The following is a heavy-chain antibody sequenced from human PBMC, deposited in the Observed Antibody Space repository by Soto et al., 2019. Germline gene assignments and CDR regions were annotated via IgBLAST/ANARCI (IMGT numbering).Heavy chain of an antibody. V-gene: IGHV1-46*01. CDR3: ASGISTTRYYYYYGMDV. CDR1: GYTLTSYY. Sequence: ASVKVSCKASGYTLTSYYLHWVRQAPGQGPEWMGIINPSGGITNDAQKFQDRVTMTSDTSTSTVYMELSSLRSEETAVYYCASGISTTRYYYYYGMDVWGQGTTVTVSS. J-gene: IGHJ6*02. D-gene: IGHD2-2*01. CDR2: INPSGGIT.